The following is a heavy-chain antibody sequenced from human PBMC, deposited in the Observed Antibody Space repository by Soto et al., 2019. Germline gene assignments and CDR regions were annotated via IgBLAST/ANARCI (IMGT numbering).Heavy chain of an antibody. Sequence: PGGSLRLSCAASGFTFSSYAMSWVRQAPGKGLEWVSAISGSGGNTYYADSVKGRFTISRDNAKNSLYLQMNSLRAEDTAVYYCASDDYDFWRGVWGKGTTVTVSS. J-gene: IGHJ6*04. D-gene: IGHD3-3*01. CDR3: ASDDYDFWRGV. CDR2: ISGSGGNT. V-gene: IGHV3-23*01. CDR1: GFTFSSYA.